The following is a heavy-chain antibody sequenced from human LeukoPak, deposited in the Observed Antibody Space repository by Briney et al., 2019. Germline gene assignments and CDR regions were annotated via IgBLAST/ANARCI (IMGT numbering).Heavy chain of an antibody. CDR3: ARGPGGGPKTTVTTYGTNDY. CDR1: GGTFSSYA. D-gene: IGHD4-17*01. Sequence: ASVKVSCKASGGTFSSYAISWVRQAPGQGLEWMGGIIPIFGAANYAQKFQGRVTITTDESTSTAYMELSSLRSEDTAVYYCARGPGGGPKTTVTTYGTNDYWGQGTLVTVSS. V-gene: IGHV1-69*05. J-gene: IGHJ4*02. CDR2: IIPIFGAA.